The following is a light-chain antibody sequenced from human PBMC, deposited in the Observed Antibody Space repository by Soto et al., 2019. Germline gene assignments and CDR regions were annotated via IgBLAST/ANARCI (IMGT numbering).Light chain of an antibody. J-gene: IGKJ4*01. Sequence: EIVMTQSPATLSVSPGERATLSCRASQCVSSNLAWYQQKPGQAPRLLIYGASTRATAIPARFSGSGCGTEITLTISSLQSEDFAVYFCQQYNNWPPLTFGGGTKVEIK. CDR3: QQYNNWPPLT. V-gene: IGKV3-15*01. CDR2: GAS. CDR1: QCVSSN.